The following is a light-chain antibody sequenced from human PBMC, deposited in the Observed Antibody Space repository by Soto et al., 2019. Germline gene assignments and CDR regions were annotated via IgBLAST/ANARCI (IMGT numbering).Light chain of an antibody. J-gene: IGLJ7*01. CDR2: GNS. V-gene: IGLV1-40*01. Sequence: QPVLTQPPSVSGAPGQRVTISCTGSSSNIGAGYDVHWYQQLPGTAPKLLIYGNSNRPSGVPKRFSGSKSGTSASLAITGLQAEDEADYYCQSYDSSLSASVFGGGTQLTVL. CDR3: QSYDSSLSASV. CDR1: SSNIGAGYD.